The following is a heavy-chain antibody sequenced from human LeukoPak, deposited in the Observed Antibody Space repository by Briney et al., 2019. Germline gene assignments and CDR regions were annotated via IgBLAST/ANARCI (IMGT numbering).Heavy chain of an antibody. CDR2: IYHSGST. CDR3: AGPYCSGGSCYDWFDP. J-gene: IGHJ5*02. CDR1: GGPISSSNW. Sequence: SETLSLTCAVSGGPISSSNWWSWVRQPPGKGLEWIGEIYHSGSTNYNPSLKSRVTISVDKSKNQFPLKLSSVTAADTAVYYCAGPYCSGGSCYDWFDPWGQGTLVTVSS. D-gene: IGHD2-15*01. V-gene: IGHV4-4*02.